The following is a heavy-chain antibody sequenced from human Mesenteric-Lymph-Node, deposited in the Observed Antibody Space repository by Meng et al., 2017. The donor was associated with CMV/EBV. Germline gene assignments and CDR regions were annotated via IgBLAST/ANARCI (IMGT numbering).Heavy chain of an antibody. CDR3: ARRPTGLLWGAFDY. V-gene: IGHV3-74*01. J-gene: IGHJ4*02. Sequence: GESLKISCAASGFTSSSYWMHWVRQAPGKGLVWGSRIKSDGSRTSYADSVKGRFTISRDNSKNTLYLQMNSLRAEDTAVYYCARRPTGLLWGAFDYWGQGTLVTVSS. D-gene: IGHD3-16*01. CDR1: GFTSSSYW. CDR2: IKSDGSRT.